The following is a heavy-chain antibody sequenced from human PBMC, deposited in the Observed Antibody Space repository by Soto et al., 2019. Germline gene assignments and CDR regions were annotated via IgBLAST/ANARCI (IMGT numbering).Heavy chain of an antibody. CDR2: ISYDGSNK. V-gene: IGHV3-30*18. CDR1: GFTFSSYG. J-gene: IGHJ6*02. D-gene: IGHD3-16*02. Sequence: GGSLRLSCAASGFTFSSYGMHWVRQAPGKGLEWVAVISYDGSNKYYADSVKGRFTISRDNSKNTLYLQMNSLRAEDTAVYYCAKERVSRWVSSCMDVWGQGTTVTVPS. CDR3: AKERVSRWVSSCMDV.